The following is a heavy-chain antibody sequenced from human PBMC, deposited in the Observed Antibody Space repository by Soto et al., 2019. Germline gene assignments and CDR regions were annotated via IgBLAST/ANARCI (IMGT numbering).Heavy chain of an antibody. Sequence: EVQLLESGGGLVQPGGSLRLSCAASGFTFSSYAMSWVRQAPGKGLEWVSAISGSGGSTYYADSVKGRFTISRDNSKNALYMQMNSLRAEDTAVYYCARRSSGWYFDYWGQGTLVTVSS. CDR3: ARRSSGWYFDY. CDR2: ISGSGGST. CDR1: GFTFSSYA. J-gene: IGHJ4*02. D-gene: IGHD6-19*01. V-gene: IGHV3-23*01.